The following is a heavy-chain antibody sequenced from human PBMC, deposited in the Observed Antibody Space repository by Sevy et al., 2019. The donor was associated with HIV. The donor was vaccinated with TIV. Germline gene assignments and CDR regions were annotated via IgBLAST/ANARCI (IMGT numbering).Heavy chain of an antibody. D-gene: IGHD2-21*02. Sequence: GGSLRLSCAASGFTFSSYGMHWVRQAPGKGLEWLAVISHDGSDKYYGDSVKGRFSISRDNSKNTLYLQMNSLRTEDTAVYYCAKDLGFGGNSGAYWGQGTLVTVSS. CDR1: GFTFSSYG. V-gene: IGHV3-30*18. CDR2: ISHDGSDK. J-gene: IGHJ4*02. CDR3: AKDLGFGGNSGAY.